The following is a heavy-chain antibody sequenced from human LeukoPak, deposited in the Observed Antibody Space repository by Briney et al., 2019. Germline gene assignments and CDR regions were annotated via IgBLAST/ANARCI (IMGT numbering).Heavy chain of an antibody. J-gene: IGHJ4*02. Sequence: ASETVSCKTSGYTFTVYDINWVRQAPGQGLEWMGWMKSSSDDTHFAQKFQGRVTMTRNISISTALMELSSLRSEDTAVYYCARGEYSSSWYPFDYWGQGSPVTVSS. CDR2: MKSSSDDT. D-gene: IGHD6-13*01. V-gene: IGHV1-8*01. CDR1: GYTFTVYD. CDR3: ARGEYSSSWYPFDY.